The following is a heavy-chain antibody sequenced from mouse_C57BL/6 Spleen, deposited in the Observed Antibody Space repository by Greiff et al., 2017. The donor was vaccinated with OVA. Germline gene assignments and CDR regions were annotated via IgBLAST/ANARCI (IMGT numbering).Heavy chain of an antibody. CDR3: ASGRYYYAMDY. J-gene: IGHJ4*01. CDR2: ISPGSGSP. Sequence: QVQLQQPGAELVKPGASVKMSCKASGYTFTSYWITWVKQRPGQGLEWIGDISPGSGSPNYNEKFKSKATLTVDTSSSTAYMQRSSLTSEDSAVYYWASGRYYYAMDYWGQGTSVTVSS. CDR1: GYTFTSYW. V-gene: IGHV1-55*01.